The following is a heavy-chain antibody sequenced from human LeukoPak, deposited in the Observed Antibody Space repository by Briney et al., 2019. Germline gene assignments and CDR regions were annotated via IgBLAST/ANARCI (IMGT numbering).Heavy chain of an antibody. CDR2: ISDGRRDT. CDR1: GFTFSSFS. J-gene: IGHJ4*02. V-gene: IGHV3-23*01. Sequence: GGSLRLSCATSGFTFSSFSMNWVRQAPGKGLEWVSTISDGRRDTHYAGSVKGRFTISRDDSQNIVYLQMDSLRAEDTALYYCTTRLRNHFDYWGQGTQVTVSS. D-gene: IGHD5-12*01. CDR3: TTRLRNHFDY.